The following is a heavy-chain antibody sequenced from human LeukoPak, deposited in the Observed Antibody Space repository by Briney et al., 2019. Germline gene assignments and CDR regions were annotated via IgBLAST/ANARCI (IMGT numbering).Heavy chain of an antibody. CDR2: IRYDGSNK. CDR3: ARPTAAAVPVDY. J-gene: IGHJ4*02. Sequence: PGGSLRLSCAASGFTFSSYGMHWVRQAPGKGLEWVAFIRYDGSNKYYADSVKGRFTISRDNSKNTLYLQMNSLRAEDTAVYYCARPTAAAVPVDYWGQGTLVTVSS. V-gene: IGHV3-30*02. D-gene: IGHD6-13*01. CDR1: GFTFSSYG.